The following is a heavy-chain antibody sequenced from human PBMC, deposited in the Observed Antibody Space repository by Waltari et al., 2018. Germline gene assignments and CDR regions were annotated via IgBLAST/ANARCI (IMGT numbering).Heavy chain of an antibody. CDR2: ISYNGRNI. J-gene: IGHJ6*02. CDR1: EFTFRSYA. CDR3: ARDYCDRTYCHGMDV. D-gene: IGHD3-22*01. V-gene: IGHV3-30*04. Sequence: QVQLVESGGGVVQPGRSLRLSCVASEFTFRSYALHGVRQAPGKGLEWVAVISYNGRNIYYVDSVKGRFTISRDNSKKTLYMQMNSLRAEDTAVYYCARDYCDRTYCHGMDVWGQGTTVTVFS.